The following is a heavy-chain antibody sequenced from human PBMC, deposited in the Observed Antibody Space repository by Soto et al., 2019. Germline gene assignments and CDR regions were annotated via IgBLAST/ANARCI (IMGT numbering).Heavy chain of an antibody. J-gene: IGHJ3*02. V-gene: IGHV1-69*13. D-gene: IGHD1-26*01. CDR1: GGTFSSYP. CDR2: IIPIFGTA. CDR3: ARAVGAPAVFTFDI. Sequence: GASVKVSCKASGGTFSSYPISWVRQAPGQGLEWMGGIIPIFGTANYAQKFQGRVTITADESTSTAYMELSSLRSEDTAVYYCARAVGAPAVFTFDIWGQGTMVTVSS.